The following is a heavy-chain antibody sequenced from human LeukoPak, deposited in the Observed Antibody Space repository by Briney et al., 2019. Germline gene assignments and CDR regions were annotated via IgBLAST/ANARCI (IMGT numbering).Heavy chain of an antibody. D-gene: IGHD3-22*01. CDR3: AKDRPSRRITMIVVATAGAFDI. CDR2: ISGSGGST. V-gene: IGHV3-23*01. J-gene: IGHJ3*02. CDR1: GFTVSSIH. Sequence: PGGSLRLSCAASGFTVSSIHMVWVRQAPGKGLEWVSAISGSGGSTYYADSVKGRFTISRDNSKNTLYLQMNSLRAEDTAVYYCAKDRPSRRITMIVVATAGAFDIWGQGTMVTVSS.